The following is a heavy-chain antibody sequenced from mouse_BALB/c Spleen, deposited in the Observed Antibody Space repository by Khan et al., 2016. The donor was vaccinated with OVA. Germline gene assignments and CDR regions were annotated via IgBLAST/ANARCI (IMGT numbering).Heavy chain of an antibody. J-gene: IGHJ3*01. CDR3: TRSVYGSFAY. V-gene: IGHV1S81*02. CDR2: INPSSGGT. D-gene: IGHD2-2*01. Sequence: QVQLQQSGAELVKPGASVRLSCKASGYTFTSYYLYWVKQRPGQGLEWIGDINPSSGGTNFNEKFKSKATLTVDKSSSTAYIQLNSLTSEDSAVYYCTRSVYGSFAYVGQGTLVTVSA. CDR1: GYTFTSYY.